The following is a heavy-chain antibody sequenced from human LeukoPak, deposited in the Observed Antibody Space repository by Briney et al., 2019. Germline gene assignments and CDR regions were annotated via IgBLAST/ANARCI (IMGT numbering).Heavy chain of an antibody. J-gene: IGHJ3*02. CDR2: ISYDGSNK. CDR3: ARGRDFWSGSLGAFDI. V-gene: IGHV3-30*04. D-gene: IGHD3-3*01. CDR1: GFTFSSYA. Sequence: GSLRLSCAASGFTFSSYAMHWVRQAPGKGLEWVAVISYDGSNKYYADSVKGRFTISRDNSKNTLYLQMNSLRAEDTAVYYCARGRDFWSGSLGAFDIWGQGTMVTVSS.